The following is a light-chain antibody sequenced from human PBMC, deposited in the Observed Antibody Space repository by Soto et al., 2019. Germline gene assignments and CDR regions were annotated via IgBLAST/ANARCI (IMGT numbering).Light chain of an antibody. CDR1: NIGSKS. J-gene: IGLJ3*02. V-gene: IGLV3-21*04. CDR2: YDS. CDR3: QVWDSSSDHPNWV. Sequence: SYELTQPPSVSVAPGKTARITCGGNNIGSKSVHWYQHKPGQAPMLVIYYDSDRPSGIPERFSGSNSGNTATLTISRVEAGDEADYYCQVWDSSSDHPNWVFGGETNLTVL.